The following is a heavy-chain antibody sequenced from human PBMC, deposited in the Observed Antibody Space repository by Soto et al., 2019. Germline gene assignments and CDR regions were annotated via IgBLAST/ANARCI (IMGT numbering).Heavy chain of an antibody. CDR3: TRVTDGTDYNYYGMDV. Sequence: QLVESGGGLVQPGGSLTLSCAASGLTFSGSAMHWVRQTSGKGLEWVGRIRSKAKSYATEYAASVNGRFTISRDDSKNTAYLQMNSLKTEDTAVYYCTRVTDGTDYNYYGMDVWGQGTTVTVSS. V-gene: IGHV3-73*01. CDR2: IRSKAKSYAT. CDR1: GLTFSGSA. J-gene: IGHJ6*02.